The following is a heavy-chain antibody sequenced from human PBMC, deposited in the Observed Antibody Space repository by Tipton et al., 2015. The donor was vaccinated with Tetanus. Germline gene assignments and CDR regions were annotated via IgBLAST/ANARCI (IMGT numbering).Heavy chain of an antibody. D-gene: IGHD3-22*01. CDR2: INHRGGT. CDR1: GGSFSGNY. J-gene: IGHJ1*01. V-gene: IGHV4-34*01. Sequence: AGLVKPSETLSLTCGVSGGSFSGNYWSWIRQPPGKGLEWIGEINHRGGTMYNPSLKSRVTISGDTSKNQFSLNLTSVTAADTAVYYCARQDTLNYYYVGYFHDWGQGTLVTVSS. CDR3: ARQDTLNYYYVGYFHD.